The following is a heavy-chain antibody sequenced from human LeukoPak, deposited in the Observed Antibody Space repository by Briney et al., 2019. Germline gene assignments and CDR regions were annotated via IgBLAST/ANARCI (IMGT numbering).Heavy chain of an antibody. CDR2: IYYSGST. V-gene: IGHV4-59*01. CDR1: GVSISSYY. D-gene: IGHD5-12*01. Sequence: PSETLSLTCTVSGVSISSYYWSWIRQPPGKGLEWIWYIYYSGSTNYNPSLKSRVTISVDTSKNPFSLKLSSVPAADTAVYYCALVATITALFDYWGQGNLVTVSS. CDR3: ALVATITALFDY. J-gene: IGHJ4*02.